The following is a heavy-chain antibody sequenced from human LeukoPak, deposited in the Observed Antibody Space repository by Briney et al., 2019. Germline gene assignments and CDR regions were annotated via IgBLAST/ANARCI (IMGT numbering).Heavy chain of an antibody. CDR3: ASTVKYSSGWSAAWHFDY. CDR1: GGTFSSYA. CDR2: IIPIFGTA. D-gene: IGHD6-19*01. J-gene: IGHJ4*02. Sequence: GASVKVSCKASGGTFSSYAISWVRHAPGQGVEWMGGIIPIFGTANYAQKFQGRVTITADESTSTAYMELSSLRSEDTAVYYCASTVKYSSGWSAAWHFDYWGQGTLVTVSS. V-gene: IGHV1-69*13.